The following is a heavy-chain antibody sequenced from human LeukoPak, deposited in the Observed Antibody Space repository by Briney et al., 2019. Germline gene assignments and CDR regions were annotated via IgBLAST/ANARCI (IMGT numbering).Heavy chain of an antibody. D-gene: IGHD2-15*01. CDR3: ARGRYCSADICSGGDAFDI. V-gene: IGHV4-59*12. J-gene: IGHJ3*02. CDR2: IYYSGST. CDR1: GGSISSYY. Sequence: PSETLSLTCTVSGGSISSYYWTWIRQPPGKGLEWIGYIYYSGSTNYSPSLKSRVTISVDTSKNQFSLKLSSVTAADTAVYYCARGRYCSADICSGGDAFDIWGQGTMVSVSS.